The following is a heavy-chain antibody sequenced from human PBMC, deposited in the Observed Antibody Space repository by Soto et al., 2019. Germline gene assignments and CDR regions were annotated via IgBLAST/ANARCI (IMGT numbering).Heavy chain of an antibody. D-gene: IGHD5-18*01. J-gene: IGHJ3*02. CDR1: GFTFRTSG. V-gene: IGHV3-30*18. Sequence: QVQLVESGGGVVQSGRSLRLSCAASGFTFRTSGMHWVRQAPGKGLEWVAVISDDGSNKYNIASVEGRFTISRDNSKNTLYLQMNSLRTEDTAVYYCAKGGGYSYGTNDAFDIWGQGTMVTVSS. CDR2: ISDDGSNK. CDR3: AKGGGYSYGTNDAFDI.